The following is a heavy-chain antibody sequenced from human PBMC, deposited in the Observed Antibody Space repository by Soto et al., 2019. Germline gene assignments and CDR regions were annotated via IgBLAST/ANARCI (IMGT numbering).Heavy chain of an antibody. J-gene: IGHJ5*02. V-gene: IGHV3-74*03. CDR1: GFTFNSFW. Sequence: TGGSLRLSCAASGFTFNSFWMHWVRQVSGKGLVWVSRIKYDGSSTTYADSVKGRFTISIDNAKNTLYLQMNSLRAEDTAVYYCAGGRFDPWGQGTLVTVSS. CDR3: AGGRFDP. CDR2: IKYDGSST.